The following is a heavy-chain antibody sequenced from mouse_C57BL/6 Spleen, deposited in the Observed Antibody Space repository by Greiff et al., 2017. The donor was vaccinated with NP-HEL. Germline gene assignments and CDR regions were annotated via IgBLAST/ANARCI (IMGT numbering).Heavy chain of an antibody. J-gene: IGHJ2*01. CDR2: IDPSDSET. V-gene: IGHV1-52*01. CDR1: GYTFTSYW. Sequence: VQLQQPGAELVRPGSSVKLSCKASGYTFTSYWMHWVKQRPIQGLEWIGNIDPSDSETHYNQKFKDKATLTVDKSSSTAYMQLSSLTSEDSAVYYCAREGTTVALDYWGQGTTLTVSS. CDR3: AREGTTVALDY. D-gene: IGHD1-1*01.